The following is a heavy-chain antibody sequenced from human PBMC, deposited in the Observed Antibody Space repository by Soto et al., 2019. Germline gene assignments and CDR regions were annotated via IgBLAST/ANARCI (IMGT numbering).Heavy chain of an antibody. CDR1: GFTFSSYG. CDR3: ARDFTVVPARREWLVHPPPTGAFDI. Sequence: GGSLRLSCAASGFTFSSYGMHWVRQAPGKGLEWVAVIWYDGSNKYYADSVKGRFTISRDNSKNTLYLQMNSLRAEDTAVYYCARDFTVVPARREWLVHPPPTGAFDIWGQGTMVTVSS. CDR2: IWYDGSNK. J-gene: IGHJ3*02. V-gene: IGHV3-33*01. D-gene: IGHD2-2*01.